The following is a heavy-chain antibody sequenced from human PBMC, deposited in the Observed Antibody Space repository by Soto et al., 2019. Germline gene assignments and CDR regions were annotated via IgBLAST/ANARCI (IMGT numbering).Heavy chain of an antibody. D-gene: IGHD6-13*01. CDR3: ARDSSSWYLIHDAFDI. CDR2: INAGNGNT. V-gene: IGHV1-3*01. Sequence: ASVKVSCKASGYTFTSYAMHWVRQAPGQRLEWMAWINAGNGNTKYSQKFQGRVTITRDTSASTAYMELSSLRSEDTAVYYCARDSSSWYLIHDAFDIWGQGTMVTVSS. J-gene: IGHJ3*02. CDR1: GYTFTSYA.